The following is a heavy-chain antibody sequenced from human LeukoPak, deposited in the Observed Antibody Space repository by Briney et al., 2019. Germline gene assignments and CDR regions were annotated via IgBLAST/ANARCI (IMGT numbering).Heavy chain of an antibody. Sequence: GESLKISCKGSGYSFTSYWISWVRQMPGKGLEWMGRIDPSDSYTNYSPSFQGHVTISADKSISTAYLQWSSLKASDTAMCYCARGHYDILTDFDYWGQGTLVTVSS. CDR1: GYSFTSYW. J-gene: IGHJ4*02. CDR2: IDPSDSYT. D-gene: IGHD3-9*01. CDR3: ARGHYDILTDFDY. V-gene: IGHV5-10-1*01.